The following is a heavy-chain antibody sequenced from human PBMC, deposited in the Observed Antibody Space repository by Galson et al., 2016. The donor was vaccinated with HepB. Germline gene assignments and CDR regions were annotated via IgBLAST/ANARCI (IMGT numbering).Heavy chain of an antibody. D-gene: IGHD3-22*01. Sequence: SVKVSCKASGYTFTDYYMHWVRQAPGHGLEWLGSINPNSGDTNYAQIFGGRVTLTRDTSISTAYMELSRLRSDDAAVYYCVREHYYDSGEDFWGQGTLVTASS. CDR1: GYTFTDYY. CDR2: INPNSGDT. V-gene: IGHV1-2*02. CDR3: VREHYYDSGEDF. J-gene: IGHJ4*02.